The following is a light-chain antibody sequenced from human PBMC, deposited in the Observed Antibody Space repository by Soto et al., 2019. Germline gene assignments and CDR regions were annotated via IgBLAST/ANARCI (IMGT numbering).Light chain of an antibody. V-gene: IGKV2D-29*01. CDR3: MQSVQFPRT. J-gene: IGKJ4*01. Sequence: DIVMTQTPLSLPVTPGQPASISCKSSQSLLGSDGKTYLSWYLQKPGHPPQLLIFEVSNHFSGVSDRFSGSGSGTDFTLKISRVEAEDVGVYYCMQSVQFPRTFGGGTKVEIK. CDR2: EVS. CDR1: QSLLGSDGKTY.